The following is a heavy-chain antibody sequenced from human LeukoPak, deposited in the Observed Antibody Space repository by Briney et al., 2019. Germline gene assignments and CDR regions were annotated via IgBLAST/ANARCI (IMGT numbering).Heavy chain of an antibody. CDR3: ARDLGSSWRNYYYYGMDV. J-gene: IGHJ6*02. Sequence: ASVKVSCTASGYTFTGYYMHWVRQAPGQGLEWMGWINPNSGGTNYAQKFQGRVTMTRDTSISTAYMELSRLRSDDTAVYYCARDLGSSWRNYYYYGMDVWGQGTTVTVSS. CDR2: INPNSGGT. V-gene: IGHV1-2*02. CDR1: GYTFTGYY. D-gene: IGHD6-13*01.